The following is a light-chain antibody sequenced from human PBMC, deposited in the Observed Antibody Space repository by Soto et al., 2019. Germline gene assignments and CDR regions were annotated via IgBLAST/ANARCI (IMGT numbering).Light chain of an antibody. Sequence: QSVLTQPPSVSAAPGQTVTISCSGSSSNIGNNYVSWYQHLPGTAPKLLIYDNNKRPSGIPDRFSGSKSGTSATLGITGLQTGDEADYYCGTWDSSLSAGQGVFGGGTKLTVL. CDR1: SSNIGNNY. V-gene: IGLV1-51*01. CDR2: DNN. CDR3: GTWDSSLSAGQGV. J-gene: IGLJ3*02.